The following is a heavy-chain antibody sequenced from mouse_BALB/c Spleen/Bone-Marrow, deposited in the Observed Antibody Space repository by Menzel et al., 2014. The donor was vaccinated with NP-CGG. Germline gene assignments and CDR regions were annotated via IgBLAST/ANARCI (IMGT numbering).Heavy chain of an antibody. CDR2: IDPANVNT. CDR1: GFNIKNTY. J-gene: IGHJ3*01. D-gene: IGHD1-1*01. Sequence: EVQLQQSGAELVKPGASVKLSCTASGFNIKNTYIHWVKQRPEQGLEWIGRIDPANVNTKYDPKFQGKATITADTSSSTAYLQLSSLTSEDTAVYYCATYYYGSSLFAYWGQGTLVTVSA. CDR3: ATYYYGSSLFAY. V-gene: IGHV14-3*02.